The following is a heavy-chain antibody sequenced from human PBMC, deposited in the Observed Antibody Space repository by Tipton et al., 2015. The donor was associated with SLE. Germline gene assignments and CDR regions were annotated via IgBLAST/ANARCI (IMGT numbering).Heavy chain of an antibody. CDR3: ARHSRNADYMDV. CDR1: GFTFSTHG. V-gene: IGHV3-33*01. D-gene: IGHD3-22*01. J-gene: IGHJ6*03. CDR2: ISYDVSGK. Sequence: SLRLSCAASGFTFSTHGIHWVRQAPGKGLEWVAVISYDVSGKLYADPVKGRFTISRDNSKNTFYLQMNSLRAEDSAVYYCARHSRNADYMDVWGKGTTVTVSS.